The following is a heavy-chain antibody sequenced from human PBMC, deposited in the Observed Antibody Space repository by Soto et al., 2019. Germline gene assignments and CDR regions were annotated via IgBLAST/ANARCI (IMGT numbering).Heavy chain of an antibody. Sequence: HGESLKISCQGSGYSFTSHWITWVRQTPGKGLEWMGRIDPSDSYTNYSPSFQGRVTISADRSISTAFLQWSSLEASDTAIYYCARRLSGPKEEYNAYYFYCLDVWGQGTTVTVSS. CDR1: GYSFTSHW. D-gene: IGHD1-1*01. CDR3: ARRLSGPKEEYNAYYFYCLDV. CDR2: IDPSDSYT. J-gene: IGHJ6*02. V-gene: IGHV5-10-1*01.